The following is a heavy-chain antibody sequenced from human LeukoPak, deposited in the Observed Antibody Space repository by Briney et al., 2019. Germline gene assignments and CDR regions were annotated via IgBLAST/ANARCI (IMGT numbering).Heavy chain of an antibody. V-gene: IGHV3-21*01. CDR3: ARDPGYCSGGSCQYYYYYYMDV. J-gene: IGHJ6*03. D-gene: IGHD2-15*01. Sequence: GSLRLSCAASGFTFSSYSMNWVRQAPGKGLEWVSSISSSSSYIYYADSVKGRFTISRDNAKNSLYLQMNSLRAEDTAVYYCARDPGYCSGGSCQYYYYYYMDVWGKGTTVTVSS. CDR1: GFTFSSYS. CDR2: ISSSSSYI.